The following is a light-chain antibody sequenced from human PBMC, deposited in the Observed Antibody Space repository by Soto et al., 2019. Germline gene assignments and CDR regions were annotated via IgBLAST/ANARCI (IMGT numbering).Light chain of an antibody. V-gene: IGKV3-20*01. CDR2: GAS. Sequence: EIVLTQSPGTLSLSPGEGATLSCRASQSVYVNLAWYQQKPGQSPRLLIYGASTRATDIPDRFSGSGSDTDFALTISRLEPEDFAVYYCQQYSGSPFTFDPGTKVNI. CDR3: QQYSGSPFT. CDR1: QSVYVN. J-gene: IGKJ3*01.